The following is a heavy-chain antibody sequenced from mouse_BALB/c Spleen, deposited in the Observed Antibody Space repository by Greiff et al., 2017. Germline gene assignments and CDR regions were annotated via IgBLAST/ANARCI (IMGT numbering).Heavy chain of an antibody. D-gene: IGHD2-4*01. V-gene: IGHV5-6-2*01. CDR1: GFTFSSYY. Sequence: EVQRVESGGGLVKLGGSLKLSCAASGFTFSSYYMSWVRQTPEKRLELVAAINSNGGSTYYPDTVKGRFTISRDNAKNTLYLQMSSLKSEDTALYYCARQSIYYDYVNYAMDYWGQGTSVTVSS. J-gene: IGHJ4*01. CDR3: ARQSIYYDYVNYAMDY. CDR2: INSNGGST.